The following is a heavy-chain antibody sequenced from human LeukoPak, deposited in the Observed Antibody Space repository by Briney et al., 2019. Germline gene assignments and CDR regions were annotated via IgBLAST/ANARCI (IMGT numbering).Heavy chain of an antibody. J-gene: IGHJ4*02. V-gene: IGHV3-7*04. Sequence: GGSLRLSCAASGFSFITHAMSWVRQAPGKGLEWVASIKEDGSDKYYVDSVKGRFTISRDSAKNSLFLQMNSLRAEDTAVYYCARDQWRLFDYWGQGTLVTFSS. D-gene: IGHD2-21*02. CDR3: ARDQWRLFDY. CDR1: GFSFITHA. CDR2: IKEDGSDK.